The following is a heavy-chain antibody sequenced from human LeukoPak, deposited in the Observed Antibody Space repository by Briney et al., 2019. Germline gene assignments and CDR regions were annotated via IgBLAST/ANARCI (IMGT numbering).Heavy chain of an antibody. J-gene: IGHJ4*02. Sequence: GESLKISCHGSGYIFTNYWIGWVRQMPGKGVEGMGIFFPGGSNTRYSPSFQGQVPISADKSISPAYLQWSSLKASDTAMYYCARRGGNFDSSGYYHFDYWGQGTPVTVSS. CDR2: FFPGGSNT. D-gene: IGHD3-22*01. V-gene: IGHV5-51*01. CDR1: GYIFTNYW. CDR3: ARRGGNFDSSGYYHFDY.